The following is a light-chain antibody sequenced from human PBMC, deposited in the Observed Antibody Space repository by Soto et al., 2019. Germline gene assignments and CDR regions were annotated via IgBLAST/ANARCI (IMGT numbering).Light chain of an antibody. Sequence: QSVLTQPPSASGTPGQRVTISCSGSSSNIGSNYVYWYQQLPGTAPKLLIYRNNHRPSGVPDRFSGSKSGTSASLAISGLRYEDEADYYCAAWDDSLSGQVFGGGTKVTVL. CDR1: SSNIGSNY. CDR3: AAWDDSLSGQV. J-gene: IGLJ2*01. CDR2: RNN. V-gene: IGLV1-47*01.